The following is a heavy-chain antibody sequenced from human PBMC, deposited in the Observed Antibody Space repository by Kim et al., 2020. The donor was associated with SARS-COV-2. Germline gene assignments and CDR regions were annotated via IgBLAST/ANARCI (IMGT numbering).Heavy chain of an antibody. V-gene: IGHV4-30-4*01. J-gene: IGHJ4*02. CDR3: ARVRFSITIFGVVTRLFDY. D-gene: IGHD3-3*01. CDR1: GGSISSGDYY. CDR2: IYYSGST. Sequence: TLSLTCTVSGGSISSGDYYWSWIRQPPGKGLEWIGYIYYSGSTYYNPSLKSRVTISVDTSKNRFSLKLSSVTAADTAVYYCARVRFSITIFGVVTRLFDYWGQGTLVTVSS.